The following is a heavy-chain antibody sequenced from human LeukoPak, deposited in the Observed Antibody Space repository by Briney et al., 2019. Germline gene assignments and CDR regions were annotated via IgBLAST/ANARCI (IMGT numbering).Heavy chain of an antibody. V-gene: IGHV3-33*06. D-gene: IGHD3-22*01. CDR3: AKDSSAYYLDY. J-gene: IGHJ4*02. Sequence: PGTSLRLSCAASGFIFSNYGMHWVRQAPGKGLEWVAVIWYDGSKKYYADSVRGRFTISRDNSKNTLYLHMNSLRAEDTAVYYCAKDSSAYYLDYWGQGTLVTVSS. CDR1: GFIFSNYG. CDR2: IWYDGSKK.